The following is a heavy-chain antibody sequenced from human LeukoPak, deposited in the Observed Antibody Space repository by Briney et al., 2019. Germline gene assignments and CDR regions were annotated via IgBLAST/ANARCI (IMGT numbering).Heavy chain of an antibody. CDR3: AKDDRGNEAPFDY. J-gene: IGHJ4*02. V-gene: IGHV3-30*18. Sequence: GRSLRLPCAASGFTFSNYDMHWVRQAPGKGLEWVAVISYDGTNKYYADSVKGRFTISRDNSKNTLHLQMNSLRAEDTAVYYCAKDDRGNEAPFDYWGQGTLVTVSS. CDR2: ISYDGTNK. CDR1: GFTFSNYD.